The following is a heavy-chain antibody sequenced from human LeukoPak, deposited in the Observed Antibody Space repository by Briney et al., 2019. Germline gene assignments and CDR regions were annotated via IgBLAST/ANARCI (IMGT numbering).Heavy chain of an antibody. V-gene: IGHV4-59*08. CDR1: GGSISNYY. Sequence: SETLSLTCTVSGGSISNYYWSWIRQPPGKGLEWIGYIYYSGSTNYNPSLKSRVTISLDTSTNQFSLRLSSVTAADTAVYYCARGDFYYFDYWGQGTLVTVSS. D-gene: IGHD4-17*01. CDR3: ARGDFYYFDY. CDR2: IYYSGST. J-gene: IGHJ4*02.